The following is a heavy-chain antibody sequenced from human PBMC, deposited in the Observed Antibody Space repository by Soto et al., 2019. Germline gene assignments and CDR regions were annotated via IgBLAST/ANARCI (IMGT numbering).Heavy chain of an antibody. J-gene: IGHJ6*02. D-gene: IGHD1-1*01. CDR2: TSNSAPT. CDR1: GGSISSYH. CDR3: ARDRNWKGYYGMDV. Sequence: PSETLSLTYTVSGGSISSYHWSWIRQSPGKGLEWIGYTSNSAPTIYNPSLKSRVTISADTSKNQFSLKLSSVTAADTAVYYCARDRNWKGYYGMDVWGQGTTVIVSS. V-gene: IGHV4-59*01.